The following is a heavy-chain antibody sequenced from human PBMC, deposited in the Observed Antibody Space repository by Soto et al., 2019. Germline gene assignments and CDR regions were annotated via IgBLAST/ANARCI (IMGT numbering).Heavy chain of an antibody. CDR1: GGSITTGGSY. CDR3: ARARFQVLYGKPYFDS. J-gene: IGHJ4*02. D-gene: IGHD2-2*02. V-gene: IGHV4-31*03. Sequence: QVQLQESGPGLVKPSQTLSLTCTVSGGSITTGGSYWSWIRQHPGKGLEWIGNIYHSGNTYYNPSLKSRLTISVDTSKTPFSLMVDSVTAADTAVYYCARARFQVLYGKPYFDSWGQGTLVTVSS. CDR2: IYHSGNT.